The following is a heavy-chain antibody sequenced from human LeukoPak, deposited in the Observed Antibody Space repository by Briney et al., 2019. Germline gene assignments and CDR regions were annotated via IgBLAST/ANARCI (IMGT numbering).Heavy chain of an antibody. CDR1: GGTFSSYA. V-gene: IGHV1-69*04. CDR2: IIPILGIA. CDR3: ARSSDYYDSSGYYGY. J-gene: IGHJ4*02. D-gene: IGHD3-22*01. Sequence: ASVKVSCKASGGTFSSYAISWVRQAPGQGLEWMGRIIPILGIANYAQKFQGRVTITADKSTSTAYMELSSLRSEDTAVYYCARSSDYYDSSGYYGYWGQGTLVTVSS.